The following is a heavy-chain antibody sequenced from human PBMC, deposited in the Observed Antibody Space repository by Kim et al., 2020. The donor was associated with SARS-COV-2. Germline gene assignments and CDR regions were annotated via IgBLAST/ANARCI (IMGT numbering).Heavy chain of an antibody. Sequence: YNDYAPSVKSRITINPDTSKNQFSLQLNSVNPEDTALYYCARGSQGGFDSWGQGTLVTVSS. CDR2: YN. V-gene: IGHV6-1*01. J-gene: IGHJ5*01. D-gene: IGHD2-15*01. CDR3: ARGSQGGFDS.